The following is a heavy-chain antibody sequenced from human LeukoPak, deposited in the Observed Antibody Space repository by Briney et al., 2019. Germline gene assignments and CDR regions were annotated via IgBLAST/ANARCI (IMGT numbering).Heavy chain of an antibody. J-gene: IGHJ4*02. CDR1: GFTFSSYW. D-gene: IGHD5-18*01. Sequence: GGSLRLSCAASGFTFSSYWMHWVRQAPGKGLVWVSRTNSDGSSTSYADSVKGRFTISRDNAKNTLYLQMNSLRAEDTAVYYCARSTDRVYSYGLDIDYWGQGTLVTVSS. V-gene: IGHV3-74*01. CDR3: ARSTDRVYSYGLDIDY. CDR2: TNSDGSST.